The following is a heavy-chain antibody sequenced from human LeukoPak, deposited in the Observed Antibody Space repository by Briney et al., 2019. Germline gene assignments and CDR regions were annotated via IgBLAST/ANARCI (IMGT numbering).Heavy chain of an antibody. CDR2: INHSGST. CDR1: GGSFSGYY. J-gene: IGHJ4*02. CDR3: ARSLELPSYYFDY. Sequence: SETLSLTCAVYGGSFSGYYWSWIRQPPGKGLEWIGEINHSGSTNYNPSLKSRVTISVDTSKNQFSLKLSSVTAADTAVYYCARSLELPSYYFDYWGQGTLVTVSP. V-gene: IGHV4-34*01. D-gene: IGHD1-7*01.